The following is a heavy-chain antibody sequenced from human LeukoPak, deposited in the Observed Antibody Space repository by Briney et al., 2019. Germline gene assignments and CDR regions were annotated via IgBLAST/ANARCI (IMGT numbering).Heavy chain of an antibody. CDR1: GGTFSSYA. D-gene: IGHD3-16*01. CDR3: ARTPPGGDVDH. J-gene: IGHJ4*02. Sequence: SVKVSCKASGGTFSSYAISWVRQAPGQGLEWMGGIIPIFDTANYAKKFQGRVTITRNTPLSTAYMELSSLRSEDTAVYYCARTPPGGDVDHWGEGTLVTVSS. CDR2: IIPIFDTA. V-gene: IGHV1-69*05.